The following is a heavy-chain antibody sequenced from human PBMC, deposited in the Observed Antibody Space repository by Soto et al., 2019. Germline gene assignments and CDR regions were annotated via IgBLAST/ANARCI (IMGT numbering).Heavy chain of an antibody. CDR2: IIPIFGTP. CDR1: GGTFSSYA. Sequence: QVQLVQSGAEVKKPGSSVKVSCKASGGTFSSYAISWVRQAPGQGLEWMGGIIPIFGTPNYAQKFQGRVTITADESTSTGYMGLSSLRSEDTAVYYCARDGTFGIVVVPAAENYYYYGMDVWGQGTTVTVSS. CDR3: ARDGTFGIVVVPAAENYYYYGMDV. J-gene: IGHJ6*02. D-gene: IGHD2-2*01. V-gene: IGHV1-69*01.